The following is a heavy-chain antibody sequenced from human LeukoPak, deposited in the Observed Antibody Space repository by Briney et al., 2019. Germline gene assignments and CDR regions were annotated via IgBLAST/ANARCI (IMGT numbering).Heavy chain of an antibody. CDR2: MKQDGSQK. CDR1: GFTLIRHW. D-gene: IGHD3/OR15-3a*01. V-gene: IGHV3-7*01. Sequence: GGALRLSCVASGFTLIRHWMTWFGQAAGKGREGVAHMKQDGSQKNYVDYVKGLFTLSRDNAKKSLYLHMNSVRGEDTAVYYCARAIRGLVIDRHAFDIWGQGTMVTVSS. CDR3: ARAIRGLVIDRHAFDI. J-gene: IGHJ3*02.